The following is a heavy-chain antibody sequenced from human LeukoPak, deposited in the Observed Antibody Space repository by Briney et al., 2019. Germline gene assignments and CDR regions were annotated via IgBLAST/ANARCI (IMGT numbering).Heavy chain of an antibody. D-gene: IGHD2-15*01. CDR1: GYTFTSYD. CDR2: MNPNSGNT. Sequence: GASVKVSCKASGYTFTSYDINWVRQATGQGLEWMGWMNPNSGNTGYAQKFQARVSMARNTSISTAYMELSSLRSEDTAVYYCTRGLVVLSATSWAFDIWGHGTIVTVSS. J-gene: IGHJ3*02. CDR3: TRGLVVLSATSWAFDI. V-gene: IGHV1-8*01.